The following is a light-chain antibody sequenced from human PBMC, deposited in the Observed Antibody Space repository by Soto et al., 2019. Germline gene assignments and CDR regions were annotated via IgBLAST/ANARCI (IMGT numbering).Light chain of an antibody. CDR2: GVY. V-gene: IGKV3-20*01. Sequence: IVLTQSPGTLSLSPGERATLSCRASQTGSNSYLAWYQHKSGQAPRLLIYGVYTRASGIPDRFSGSGSGTDFTLTITRLEPEDSAVYFCQHYGYSQWTFGQGNKVEIK. J-gene: IGKJ1*01. CDR1: QTGSNSY. CDR3: QHYGYSQWT.